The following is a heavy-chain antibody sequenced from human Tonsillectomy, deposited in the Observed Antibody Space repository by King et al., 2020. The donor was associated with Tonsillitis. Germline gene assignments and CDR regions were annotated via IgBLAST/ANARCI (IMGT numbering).Heavy chain of an antibody. CDR3: ATDVGWWFGESNYFDY. V-gene: IGHV3-7*04. CDR2: IKQDESEK. D-gene: IGHD3-10*01. Sequence: VQLVESGGGLVQPGGSLRLSCAASGFTFSSYWMSWVRQAPGKGLEWVANIKQDESEKYYVDSVKGRFTISRDNAKNSLYLQMNSLRAEDTAMYYCATDVGWWFGESNYFDYWGQGTLVTVSS. CDR1: GFTFSSYW. J-gene: IGHJ4*02.